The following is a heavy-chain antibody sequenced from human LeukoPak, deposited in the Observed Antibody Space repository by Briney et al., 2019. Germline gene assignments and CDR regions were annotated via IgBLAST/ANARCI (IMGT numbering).Heavy chain of an antibody. CDR2: INHSGST. CDR3: ARGIAAAGANYFDY. J-gene: IGHJ4*02. D-gene: IGHD6-13*01. CDR1: GGSFSGYY. Sequence: PSETLSLTCAVYGGSFSGYYWSWIRQPPGKGLEWIGEINHSGSTNYNPSLKSRVTISVDTSKNQFSLKLSSVTAADTAVYYCARGIAAAGANYFDYWGQGTLVTVSS. V-gene: IGHV4-34*01.